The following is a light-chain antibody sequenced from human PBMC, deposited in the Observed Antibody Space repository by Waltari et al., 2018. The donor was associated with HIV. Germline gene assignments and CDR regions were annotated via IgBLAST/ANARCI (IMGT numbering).Light chain of an antibody. V-gene: IGLV2-11*01. J-gene: IGLJ1*01. CDR2: DVN. CDR1: SSSVATF. Sequence: QSALTQPHSVSGSPRHSLTISSTGTSSSVATFVSWYQRHPGKAPKVIIYDVNKRPSGVPDRFSGSKSGNSASLTISGLQAEDEADYYCCSHAGNLIFVFGTGTKVTVL. CDR3: CSHAGNLIFV.